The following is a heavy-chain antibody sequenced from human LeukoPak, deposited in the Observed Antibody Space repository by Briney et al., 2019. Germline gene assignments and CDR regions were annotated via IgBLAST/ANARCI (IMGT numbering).Heavy chain of an antibody. CDR1: GGSISSSSYY. D-gene: IGHD3-22*01. J-gene: IGHJ5*02. Sequence: ASETLSLTCTVSGGSISSSSYYWGWIRQPPGKGLEWIGSIYYSGSTYYNPSLKSRVTISVDTSKNQFSLKLSSVTAADTAVYYCASSSRDYYDSSGYRTPNWFDPWGQGTLVTVSS. CDR3: ASSSRDYYDSSGYRTPNWFDP. CDR2: IYYSGST. V-gene: IGHV4-39*01.